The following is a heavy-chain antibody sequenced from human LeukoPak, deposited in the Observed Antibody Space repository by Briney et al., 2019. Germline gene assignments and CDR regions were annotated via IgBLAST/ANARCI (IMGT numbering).Heavy chain of an antibody. CDR3: ARDFRGWSSTSSEAIYYFDY. CDR2: FDPEDGET. D-gene: IGHD2-2*01. Sequence: GSVKVSCKVSGYTLTELSMHWVRQAPGKGLEWMGGFDPEDGETIYAQKFQGRVTMTEDTSTDTAYMELSSLRSEDTAVYYCARDFRGWSSTSSEAIYYFDYWGQGTLVTVSS. CDR1: GYTLTELS. J-gene: IGHJ4*02. V-gene: IGHV1-24*01.